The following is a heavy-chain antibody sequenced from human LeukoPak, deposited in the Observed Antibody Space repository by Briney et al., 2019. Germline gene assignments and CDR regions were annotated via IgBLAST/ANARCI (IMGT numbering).Heavy chain of an antibody. CDR1: GFTFSSYW. J-gene: IGHJ4*02. Sequence: QTVGSLRLSCAASGFTFSSYWTHWVRQAPGKGLVWVPRINSDGSSTNYADSVKGRFTISRDNAKNTLYLQMNSVRAEDTAVYYCARDGGLRFLHYWGQGTLVTVSS. CDR2: INSDGSST. D-gene: IGHD3-3*01. CDR3: ARDGGLRFLHY. V-gene: IGHV3-74*01.